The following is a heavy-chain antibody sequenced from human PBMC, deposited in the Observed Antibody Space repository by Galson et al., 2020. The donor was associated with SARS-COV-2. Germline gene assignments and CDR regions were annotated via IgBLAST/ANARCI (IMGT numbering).Heavy chain of an antibody. CDR2: TPYGGDNN. CDR1: AFIFNNYG. CDR3: AKGDGFGDYGRGYYWYSSGMDV. Sequence: QAGGSLRLSCVASAFIFNNYGIHWVRQAPGKGLEWVGVTPYGGDNNFLGNSLRARFMISRDKFKNTVYLQMNSLRVEDTAVYYCAKGDGFGDYGRGYYWYSSGMDVWGQGTTVTVSS. J-gene: IGHJ6*02. D-gene: IGHD6-25*01. V-gene: IGHV3-30*18.